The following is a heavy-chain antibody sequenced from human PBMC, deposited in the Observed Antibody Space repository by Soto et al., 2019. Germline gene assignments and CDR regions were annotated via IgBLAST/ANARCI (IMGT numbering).Heavy chain of an antibody. CDR3: ARRPTAEMPSNWFDP. CDR2: VFPTGNT. Sequence: QVQLQESGPGLVKPSGTLSLTCAVSSDSISSSNWWRWVRQPPGKGLEWIGEVFPTGNTNYNPSLMRRVNISVDKSKNHFSLNLSAVTAADSAIYYCARRPTAEMPSNWFDPWGKGILVTVSS. CDR1: SDSISSSNW. J-gene: IGHJ5*02. D-gene: IGHD4-17*01. V-gene: IGHV4-4*02.